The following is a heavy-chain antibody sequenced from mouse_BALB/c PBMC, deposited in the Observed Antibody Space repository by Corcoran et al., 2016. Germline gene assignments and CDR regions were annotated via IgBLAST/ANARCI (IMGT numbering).Heavy chain of an antibody. CDR3: TRRVYGNSYWYFDD. Sequence: EVKLLESGGGLVQPGGSLKLSCADSGFDFSRYWMSWVRQAPGKGLEWIGEVNPDSNRINYTPFLKDKFIISRDNVKNTLYLQMSKVRSEDTALYYCTRRVYGNSYWYFDDWGAGTTVTVSS. CDR1: GFDFSRYW. D-gene: IGHD2-10*02. CDR2: VNPDSNRI. V-gene: IGHV4-1*02. J-gene: IGHJ1*01.